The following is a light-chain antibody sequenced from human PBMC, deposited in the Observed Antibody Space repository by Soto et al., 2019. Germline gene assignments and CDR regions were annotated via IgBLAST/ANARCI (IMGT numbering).Light chain of an antibody. CDR2: GAS. V-gene: IGKV3-20*01. Sequence: EIMLTQSPGTLSLSPGERATLSCRASQSVSSSFLAWYQQKPGQAPKLLIYGASLRAPGIPDRFSGSGSGTDVTLTINRLDPEDFAMYLWKYYDTSLWTFGQGTKVEMK. CDR1: QSVSSSF. J-gene: IGKJ1*01. CDR3: KYYDTSLWT.